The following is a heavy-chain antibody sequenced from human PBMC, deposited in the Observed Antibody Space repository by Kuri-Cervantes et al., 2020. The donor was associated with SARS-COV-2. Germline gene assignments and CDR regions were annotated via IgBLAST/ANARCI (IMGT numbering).Heavy chain of an antibody. CDR3: ARPKGLAGTGHYYGLDV. V-gene: IGHV1-2*04. CDR2: INPNSGDT. CDR1: RYTFTAYY. J-gene: IGHJ6*02. Sequence: ASVKVSCKASRYTFTAYYIHWVRQAPGQGLEWMGWINPNSGDTNYSQKFQGWVTMTRDTSISTAYMELSRLKSDDTAVYYCARPKGLAGTGHYYGLDVWGQGTTVTVYS. D-gene: IGHD1/OR15-1a*01.